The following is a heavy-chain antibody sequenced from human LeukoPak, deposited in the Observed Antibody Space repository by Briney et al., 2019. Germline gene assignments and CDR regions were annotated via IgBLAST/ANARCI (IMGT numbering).Heavy chain of an antibody. Sequence: GGSLRLSCAASGFTFSSYSMNWVRQAPGKGLEWVSSISSSSSYIYYADSVKGRFTISRDNAKNSLYLQMNSLRAEDTAVYFCASGYYDILTGYYPFYFESWGQGTLVTVSS. CDR3: ASGYYDILTGYYPFYFES. D-gene: IGHD3-9*01. CDR2: ISSSSSYI. J-gene: IGHJ4*02. V-gene: IGHV3-21*01. CDR1: GFTFSSYS.